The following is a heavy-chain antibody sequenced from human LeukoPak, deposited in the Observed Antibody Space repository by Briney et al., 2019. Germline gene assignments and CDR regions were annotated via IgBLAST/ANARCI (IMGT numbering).Heavy chain of an antibody. J-gene: IGHJ3*02. D-gene: IGHD3-10*01. CDR2: IYPGDSDT. V-gene: IGHV5-51*01. Sequence: GESLKISCKGSGYTFSTYWIGWVRQVPGKGLEWMGIIYPGDSDTRDSPSFQGHVTMSADKSTAYLQWSSLKASDTGMYYCARHHXKGVQRAFDIWGQGTMVIVSS. CDR3: ARHHXKGVQRAFDI. CDR1: GYTFSTYW.